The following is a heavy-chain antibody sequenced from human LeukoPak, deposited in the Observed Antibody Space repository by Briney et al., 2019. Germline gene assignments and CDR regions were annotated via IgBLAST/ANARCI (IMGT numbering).Heavy chain of an antibody. CDR2: IYYSGST. CDR1: GGSISSSSYY. CDR3: ARSQPARYGMDV. Sequence: SETLSLTCTVSGGSISSSSYYWGWIRQPPGTGLEWIGSIYYSGSTYYNPSLKSRVTISVDTSKNQFSLKLSSVTAADTAVYYCARSQPARYGMDVWGQGTTVTVSS. J-gene: IGHJ6*02. D-gene: IGHD1-14*01. V-gene: IGHV4-39*01.